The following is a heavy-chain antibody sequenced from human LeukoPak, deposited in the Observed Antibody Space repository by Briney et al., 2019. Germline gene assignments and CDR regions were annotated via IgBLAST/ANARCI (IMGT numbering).Heavy chain of an antibody. Sequence: GGSLRLSCAASGLTVSRNYMTWVRQAPGKGLEWVSLIYSASSTYYADSVKGRFTISRDNSKNTLYLQMNSLRAEDTAVYYCARDFYWGQGTLVTASS. CDR1: GLTVSRNY. V-gene: IGHV3-66*01. J-gene: IGHJ4*02. CDR3: ARDFY. CDR2: IYSASST.